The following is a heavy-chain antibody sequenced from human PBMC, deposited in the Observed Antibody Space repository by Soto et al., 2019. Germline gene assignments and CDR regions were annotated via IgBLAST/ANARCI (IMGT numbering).Heavy chain of an antibody. CDR2: IYYSGST. CDR3: ARRYGSSFDY. D-gene: IGHD3-10*01. V-gene: IGHV4-59*08. J-gene: IGHJ4*02. Sequence: QVQLQESGPGLVKHSETLSLTCTVSGGSISSYYWSWIRQPPGKGLEWIGYIYYSGSTNYNPSLKSRVTISVDTSKNQFSLKLSSVTAADTAVYYCARRYGSSFDYLGQGTLVTVSS. CDR1: GGSISSYY.